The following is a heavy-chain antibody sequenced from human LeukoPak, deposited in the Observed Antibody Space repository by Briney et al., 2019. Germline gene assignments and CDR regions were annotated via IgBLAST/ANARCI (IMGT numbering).Heavy chain of an antibody. CDR3: ATGSRFFNY. D-gene: IGHD3-10*01. CDR2: IKEDGSEK. V-gene: IGHV3-7*01. Sequence: GGSLRLSCAGSGFMFSPYWMTWVRQSPGKGLEWVASIKEDGSEKYYVDSVKGRFTISRDNAQNSLYLQMNSLRAEDTAVYYCATGSRFFNYWGQGTLVTVSS. J-gene: IGHJ4*02. CDR1: GFMFSPYW.